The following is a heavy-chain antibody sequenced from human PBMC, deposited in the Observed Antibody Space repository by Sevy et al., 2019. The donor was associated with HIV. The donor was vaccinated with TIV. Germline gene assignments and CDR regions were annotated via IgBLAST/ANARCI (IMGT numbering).Heavy chain of an antibody. D-gene: IGHD2-2*02. Sequence: ASVKVSCKASGGTFSSYAISWVRQAPGQGLEWMGGIIPILGIANYAQTFQGRVTITADKSTSTAYMELSSLRSEDTAVYYCASDPNDIVVVPAAIRGYFQHWGQGTLVTVSS. CDR1: GGTFSSYA. CDR3: ASDPNDIVVVPAAIRGYFQH. V-gene: IGHV1-69*10. CDR2: IIPILGIA. J-gene: IGHJ1*01.